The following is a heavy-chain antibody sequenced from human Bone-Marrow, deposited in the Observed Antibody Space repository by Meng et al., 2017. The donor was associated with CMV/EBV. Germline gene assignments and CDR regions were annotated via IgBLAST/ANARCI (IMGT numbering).Heavy chain of an antibody. D-gene: IGHD6-6*01. Sequence: GESLKISCAVSGFTFSSYWLSWVRQAPGKGLEWVANIKSDGSEKYFVESVKGRFTVSRDNAKNSLYLQMNSLRAEDTAVYYCARDGRRGSSSSVDYWGQGTLVTVS. CDR1: GFTFSSYW. CDR3: ARDGRRGSSSSVDY. V-gene: IGHV3-7*01. CDR2: IKSDGSEK. J-gene: IGHJ4*02.